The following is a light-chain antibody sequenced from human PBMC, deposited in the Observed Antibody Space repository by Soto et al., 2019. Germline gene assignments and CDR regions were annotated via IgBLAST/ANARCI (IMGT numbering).Light chain of an antibody. CDR3: QQYGSSTLMYT. Sequence: EIVLTQSPGTLSLSPGERATLSCRASQSVSSSYLAWYQQKPGQAPRLLIYGASSRATGIPDRFSGSGSGTDFTLTISRLEPEDFAVDYCQQYGSSTLMYTFGQGTKLEIK. V-gene: IGKV3-20*01. CDR1: QSVSSSY. J-gene: IGKJ2*01. CDR2: GAS.